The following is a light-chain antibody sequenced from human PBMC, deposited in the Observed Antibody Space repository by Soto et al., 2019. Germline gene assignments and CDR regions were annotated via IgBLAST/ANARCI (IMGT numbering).Light chain of an antibody. Sequence: EIVLTQSPGTLSLSPGERATLSCRASQSVSSSYLAWYQQKPGQAPRLLIYGASSRATGIPDRFSGSGSGTDFTLTISRLEPEDFAVYYCQQYGSSPPKYTFGQGTKVDMK. CDR1: QSVSSSY. CDR2: GAS. V-gene: IGKV3-20*01. J-gene: IGKJ2*01. CDR3: QQYGSSPPKYT.